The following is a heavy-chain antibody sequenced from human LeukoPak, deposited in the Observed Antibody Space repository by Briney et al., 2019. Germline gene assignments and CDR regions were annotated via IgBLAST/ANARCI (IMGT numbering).Heavy chain of an antibody. CDR3: VIDLGDYNDF. CDR2: INTQGTYT. V-gene: IGHV3-74*01. J-gene: IGHJ4*02. D-gene: IGHD2-15*01. CDR1: GITFSSYW. Sequence: PGGSLRLSCAVSGITFSSYWMHWVRQDPGRGLLWVSRINTQGTYTNYADSVKGRFTISRDNAKNTLYLQMSSLRADGTAVYYCVIDLGDYNDFWGQGTLVSVSS.